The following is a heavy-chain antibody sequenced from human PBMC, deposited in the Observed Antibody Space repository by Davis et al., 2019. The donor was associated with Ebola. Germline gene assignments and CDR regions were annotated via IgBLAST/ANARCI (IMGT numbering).Heavy chain of an antibody. D-gene: IGHD3-10*01. Sequence: SETLSLTCTVSGDSIGSSSYYWGWIRQPPGKGLEWIGYIYYSGSTNYNPSLKSRVTISVDTSKNQFSLKLSSVTAADTAVYYCARDSGRGWFDPWGQGTLVTVSS. CDR2: IYYSGST. CDR1: GDSIGSSSYY. J-gene: IGHJ5*02. CDR3: ARDSGRGWFDP. V-gene: IGHV4-61*01.